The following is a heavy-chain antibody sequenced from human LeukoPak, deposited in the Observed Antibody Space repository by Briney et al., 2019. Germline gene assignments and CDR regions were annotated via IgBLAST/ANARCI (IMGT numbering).Heavy chain of an antibody. CDR1: GGSISSGDYY. D-gene: IGHD1-26*01. Sequence: RASQTLSLTCTVSGGSISSGDYYWSWIRQPPGKGLEWIAYIYYSGSTYYNPSLKSRVTISLDTSKNQFSLKLSSVTAADTAVYYCARAPVYSGTLFDYWSQGTLVTVSS. J-gene: IGHJ4*02. CDR2: IYYSGST. V-gene: IGHV4-30-4*01. CDR3: ARAPVYSGTLFDY.